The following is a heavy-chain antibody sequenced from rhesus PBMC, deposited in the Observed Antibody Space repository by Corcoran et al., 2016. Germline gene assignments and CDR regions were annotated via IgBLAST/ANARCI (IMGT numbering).Heavy chain of an antibody. J-gene: IGHJ4*01. CDR3: ARETYSGRAFDY. D-gene: IGHD6-25*01. CDR1: GGSISGYYL. V-gene: IGHV4S7*01. Sequence: QVQLQESGPGVMKPSETLSLTCAVSGGSISGYYLWSWIRQPPGTGLELIGYIYGGSGSTRYNPSLKSRVISSIDTSKNQFSLKLSSVTAADTAVYYCARETYSGRAFDYWGQGVLVTVSS. CDR2: IYGGSGST.